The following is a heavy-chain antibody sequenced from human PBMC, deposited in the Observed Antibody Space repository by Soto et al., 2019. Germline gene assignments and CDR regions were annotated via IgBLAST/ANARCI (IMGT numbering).Heavy chain of an antibody. D-gene: IGHD3-10*01. Sequence: QVHLVESGGGLVKPGGSLRLSCAASGLPFSDYYMNWIRQAPGKGLERVSNISSSSIYTNYADSVKGRFTISRDNAKNSLYLQMNSLSPEDTAVYYCVRDISPNNFASGSYTYWGQGILVTVSS. J-gene: IGHJ4*02. V-gene: IGHV3-11*06. CDR2: ISSSSIYT. CDR1: GLPFSDYY. CDR3: VRDISPNNFASGSYTY.